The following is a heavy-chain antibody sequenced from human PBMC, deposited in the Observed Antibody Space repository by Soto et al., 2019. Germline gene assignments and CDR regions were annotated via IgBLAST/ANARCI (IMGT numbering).Heavy chain of an antibody. D-gene: IGHD1-1*01. CDR1: GAGDTFSNYG. J-gene: IGHJ4*02. CDR2: TIPAFGTA. CDR3: WRHDKTALPPLDS. Sequence: QVHLVQSGAEVKSPGSAVKVSCKVSGAGDTFSNYGLNWMRQAPGQGLEWMGGTIPAFGTANYAQKFQGRVTRTADTSTTTAYMELSSLRSDDTAVYYCWRHDKTALPPLDSWGQGTRVSVSS. V-gene: IGHV1-69*06.